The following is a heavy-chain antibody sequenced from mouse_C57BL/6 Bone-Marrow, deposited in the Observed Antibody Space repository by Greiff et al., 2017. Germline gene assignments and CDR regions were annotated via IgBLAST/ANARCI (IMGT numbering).Heavy chain of an antibody. CDR2: INPNNGGT. CDR3: ARLYGGAMDY. V-gene: IGHV1-26*01. D-gene: IGHD1-1*02. CDR1: GYTFTDYY. J-gene: IGHJ4*01. Sequence: VQLQQSGPELVKPGASVKISCKASGYTFTDYYMNWVKQSHGKSLEWIGDINPNNGGTSYNQKFKGKATLTVDKSSSTAYMELRSLTSEDSAVYYCARLYGGAMDYWGQGTSVTVSS.